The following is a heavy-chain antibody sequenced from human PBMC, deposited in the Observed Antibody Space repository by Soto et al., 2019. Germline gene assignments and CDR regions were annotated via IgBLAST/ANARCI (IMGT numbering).Heavy chain of an antibody. V-gene: IGHV1-8*01. CDR3: ARERVSAFDI. CDR2: MNPNSGNT. J-gene: IGHJ3*02. Sequence: QVQLVQSGAEVKKPGASVKVSCKASGYTFTSYDITWVRQATGQGLEWMGWMNPNSGNTGYAQKFQVRVTMTRNTSIITAYLELSSLRSEDTAVYYCARERVSAFDIWGQGTMVTVSS. D-gene: IGHD3-22*01. CDR1: GYTFTSYD.